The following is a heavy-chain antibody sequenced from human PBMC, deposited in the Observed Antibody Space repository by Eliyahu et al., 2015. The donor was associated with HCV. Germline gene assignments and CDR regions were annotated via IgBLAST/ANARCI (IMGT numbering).Heavy chain of an antibody. J-gene: IGHJ4*02. CDR2: ISNSGTAT. Sequence: QVQLVESGGGLVQPGGSLRLSCAASGFTFRDHYMTWMRQSPGKGLEWVSYISNSGTATYYADSVKGRFTISRDNTKNSLFLQLDSLRAEDTAVYYCARGSGSYVYWGQGTLVTVSS. CDR1: GFTFRDHY. V-gene: IGHV3-11*01. CDR3: ARGSGSYVY. D-gene: IGHD1-26*01.